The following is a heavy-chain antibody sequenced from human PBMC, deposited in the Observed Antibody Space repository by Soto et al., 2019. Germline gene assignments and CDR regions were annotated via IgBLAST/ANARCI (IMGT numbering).Heavy chain of an antibody. D-gene: IGHD1-26*01. CDR1: GFTFSSYA. CDR2: ISYDGSNK. J-gene: IGHJ4*02. Sequence: TGGSLRLSCAASGFTFSSYAMHWVRQAPGKGLEWVAVISYDGSNKYYADSVKGRFTISRDNSKNTLYLQMNSLRAEDTAVYYCARDRGSYLFDYWGQGTLVTVSS. CDR3: ARDRGSYLFDY. V-gene: IGHV3-30-3*01.